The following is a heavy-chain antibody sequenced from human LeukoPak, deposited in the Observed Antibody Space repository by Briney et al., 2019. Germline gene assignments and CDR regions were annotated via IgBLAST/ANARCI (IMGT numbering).Heavy chain of an antibody. D-gene: IGHD3-16*01. CDR3: ARDPTGGTFDY. J-gene: IGHJ4*02. V-gene: IGHV3-23*01. CDR1: RFTFSSYA. Sequence: GGSLRLSCAASRFTFSSYAMSWVRQAPGKGLEWVSAISGSGGSTYYADSVKGRFTISRDNSKNTLYLQMNSLTAEDTAVYYCARDPTGGTFDYWGQGTLVTVSS. CDR2: ISGSGGST.